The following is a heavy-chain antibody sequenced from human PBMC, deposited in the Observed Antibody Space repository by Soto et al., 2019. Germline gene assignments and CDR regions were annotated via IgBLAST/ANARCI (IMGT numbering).Heavy chain of an antibody. CDR3: ASYSSSNCCHPHHGIDV. Sequence: GSAVKVSCKASGYTFTSYGISWVRQAPGQGLEWMGWISAYNGNTNYAQKLQGRVTMTTDTSTSTAYMELRSLRSDDTAVYYCASYSSSNCCHPHHGIDVWGQGTPVTVSS. CDR1: GYTFTSYG. V-gene: IGHV1-18*01. D-gene: IGHD2-2*01. J-gene: IGHJ6*02. CDR2: ISAYNGNT.